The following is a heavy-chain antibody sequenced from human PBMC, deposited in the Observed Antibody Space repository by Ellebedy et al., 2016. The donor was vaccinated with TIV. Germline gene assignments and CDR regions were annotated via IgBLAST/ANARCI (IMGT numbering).Heavy chain of an antibody. CDR2: ISSGSDYI. V-gene: IGHV3-21*01. CDR3: AGSGSAGY. D-gene: IGHD6-13*01. Sequence: GGYLRLSXAASGFTVSNNYMSWVRQAPGKGLEWVSSISSGSDYIYYEDSVKGRFTISRDNAKNSLYLQMKNLRGEDTATYYCAGSGSAGYWGEGTLVTVSS. CDR1: GFTVSNNY. J-gene: IGHJ4*02.